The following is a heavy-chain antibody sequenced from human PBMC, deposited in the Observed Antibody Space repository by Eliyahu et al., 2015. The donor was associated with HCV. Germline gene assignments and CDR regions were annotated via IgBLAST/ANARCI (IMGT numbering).Heavy chain of an antibody. Sequence: QVQLQESGPGLVKPSETLSLTCTVSGGSVNYYYWSWIRRPPGKGLEWIGXIFYTGATLYNASLNSRVTMSVDTSKNQFSLKLTSVTAADTAIYYCTRHPPVPVIRDGMDVWGQGITVIVSS. CDR1: GGSVNYYY. D-gene: IGHD2-21*01. J-gene: IGHJ6*02. V-gene: IGHV4-59*08. CDR2: IFYTGAT. CDR3: TRHPPVPVIRDGMDV.